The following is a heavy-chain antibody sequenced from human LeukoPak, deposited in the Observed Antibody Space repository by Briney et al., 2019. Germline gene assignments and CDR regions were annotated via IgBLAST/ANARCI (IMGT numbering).Heavy chain of an antibody. CDR2: ISSSSSTI. CDR1: GFTFSSYS. J-gene: IGHJ5*02. Sequence: GGSLRLSCAASGFTFSSYSMNWVRQAPGKGLEWVSYISSSSSTIYYADSVKGRFTISRDNAKNSLYLQMNSLRDEDTAVYYCARDRAYCGGDCYPNWFDPWGQGTLVTVSS. V-gene: IGHV3-48*02. D-gene: IGHD2-21*02. CDR3: ARDRAYCGGDCYPNWFDP.